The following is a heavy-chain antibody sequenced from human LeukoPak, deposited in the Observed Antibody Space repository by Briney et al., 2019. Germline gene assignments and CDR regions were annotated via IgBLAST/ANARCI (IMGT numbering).Heavy chain of an antibody. J-gene: IGHJ1*01. CDR1: GFTFSTFS. D-gene: IGHD1-14*01. V-gene: IGHV3-21*01. CDR2: ISRTGTSI. Sequence: PGGSLILSCAASGFTFSTFSMAWVRQAPGKGLEWVSYISRTGTSIHYADSMRGRFTISRDNTKSSLYLQMNNLRVEDTALYFCARTTVAGTIQYWGQGTLVIVSS. CDR3: ARTTVAGTIQY.